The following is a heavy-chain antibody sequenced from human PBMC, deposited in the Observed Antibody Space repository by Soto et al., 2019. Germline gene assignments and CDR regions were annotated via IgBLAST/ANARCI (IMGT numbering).Heavy chain of an antibody. CDR2: IRTDANTYAT. CDR3: TRRQFYYFGLDV. CDR1: GFSFSGSA. V-gene: IGHV3-73*02. Sequence: QLVESGGALVQPGESLKLSCAASGFSFSGSAIQWVRQAPGKGLEWVGRIRTDANTYATAYAASVTGRFTISRDDSRNTAYLQMNRLNTEDTAVYFCTRRQFYYFGLDVWGQGTTVIVSS. J-gene: IGHJ6*02. D-gene: IGHD6-19*01.